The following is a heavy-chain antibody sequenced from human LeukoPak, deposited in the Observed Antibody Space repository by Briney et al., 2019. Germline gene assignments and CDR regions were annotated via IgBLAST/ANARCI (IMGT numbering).Heavy chain of an antibody. D-gene: IGHD3-10*01. Sequence: PSETLSLTCAVYGGSFSGYYWSWIRQPPGKGLEWIGEINHSGSTNYNPSLKSRVTISVDTSKNQFSLKLSSMTAADTAVYYCARGGGPHGSGSYYVLLDYWGQGTLVTVSS. J-gene: IGHJ4*02. CDR2: INHSGST. V-gene: IGHV4-34*01. CDR3: ARGGGPHGSGSYYVLLDY. CDR1: GGSFSGYY.